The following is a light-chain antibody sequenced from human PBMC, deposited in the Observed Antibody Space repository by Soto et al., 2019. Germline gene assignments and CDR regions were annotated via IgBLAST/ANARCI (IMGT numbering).Light chain of an antibody. J-gene: IGLJ1*01. CDR2: DVS. CDR3: NSYTSTTPYV. CDR1: STDIGSYNY. V-gene: IGLV2-14*01. Sequence: QSALTQPASVSGSPGQSITISCTGTSTDIGSYNYVSWYQHHPGKAPKLMIYDVSNRPSGVSNRFSGSKSGNTASLTISGLQAEDEADYYCNSYTSTTPYVFGTGTKLTVL.